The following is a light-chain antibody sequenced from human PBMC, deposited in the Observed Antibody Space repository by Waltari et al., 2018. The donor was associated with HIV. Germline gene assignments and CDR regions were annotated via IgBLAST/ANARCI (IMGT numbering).Light chain of an antibody. CDR2: WAS. CDR1: QTIFYKSNNKNY. CDR3: HKLYRTPYT. Sequence: DSVMTQSPAALAGSLGERATINCKSSQTIFYKSNNKNYLAWYQQKPGQSPTLLISWASTREVGVLDRFSGSGSGTDFTLIISSLQDADVVVYYCHKLYRTPYTFGQGTRLEFK. V-gene: IGKV4-1*01. J-gene: IGKJ2*01.